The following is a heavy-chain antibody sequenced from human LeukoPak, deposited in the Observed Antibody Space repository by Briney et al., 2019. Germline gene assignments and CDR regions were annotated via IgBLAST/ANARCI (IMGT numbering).Heavy chain of an antibody. J-gene: IGHJ4*02. CDR2: IYYSGST. Sequence: SETLSLTCTVSGGSISSSSYYWGWIRQPPGKGLEWIGSIYYSGSTYYNPSLKSRVTISVDTSKNQFSLKLSSVTAADTAVYYCARQGIAGHSFRDWGQGTLVTVSS. CDR1: GGSISSSSYY. V-gene: IGHV4-39*01. D-gene: IGHD6-13*01. CDR3: ARQGIAGHSFRD.